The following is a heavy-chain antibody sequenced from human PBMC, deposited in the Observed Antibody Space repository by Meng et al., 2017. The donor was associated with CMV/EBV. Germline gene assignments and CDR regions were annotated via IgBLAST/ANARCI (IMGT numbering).Heavy chain of an antibody. CDR3: ARDLPYCSSTSCYSTWYYYYGMDV. Sequence: GGSLRLSCAASGFTFSSYWMHWVRQAPGKGLVWVSRINSDGSSTSYADSVKGRFTISRDNAKNTLYLQMNSLRAEDTAVYYCARDLPYCSSTSCYSTWYYYYGMDVWGQGTTVTVSS. D-gene: IGHD2-2*02. V-gene: IGHV3-74*01. CDR1: GFTFSSYW. J-gene: IGHJ6*02. CDR2: INSDGSST.